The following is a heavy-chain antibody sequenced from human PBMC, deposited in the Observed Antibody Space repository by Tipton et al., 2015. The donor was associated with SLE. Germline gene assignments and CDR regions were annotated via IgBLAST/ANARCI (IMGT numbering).Heavy chain of an antibody. CDR1: GFTFDDYA. CDR3: AKDYSSSWTFDY. J-gene: IGHJ4*02. CDR2: ISWNSGSI. Sequence: QLVQSGGGLVQPGRSLRLSCAASGFTFDDYAMHWVRQAPGKGLEWVSGISWNSGSIGYADSVKGRFTISRDNAKNSLYLQMNSLRAEGTALYYCAKDYSSSWTFDYWGQGTLVTVSS. V-gene: IGHV3-9*01. D-gene: IGHD6-13*01.